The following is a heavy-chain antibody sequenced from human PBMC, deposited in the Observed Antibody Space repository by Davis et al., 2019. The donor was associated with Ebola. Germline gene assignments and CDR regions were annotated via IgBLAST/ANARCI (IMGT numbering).Heavy chain of an antibody. CDR3: ARGEYYDSVGPCWY. V-gene: IGHV3-30-3*01. CDR2: ISYDGSNK. J-gene: IGHJ4*02. Sequence: PGGSLRLSCAASGFTFSSYAMHWVRQAPGKGLEWVAVISYDGSNKYYADSVKGRFTISRDNSKNTLYLQMNSLRAEDTAVYYCARGEYYDSVGPCWYWGQGTLVTVSS. CDR1: GFTFSSYA. D-gene: IGHD3-3*01.